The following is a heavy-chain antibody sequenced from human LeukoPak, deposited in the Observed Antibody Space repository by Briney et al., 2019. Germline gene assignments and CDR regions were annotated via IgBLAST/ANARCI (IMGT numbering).Heavy chain of an antibody. CDR3: ASGSGWSFRY. V-gene: IGHV4-34*01. Sequence: SETLSLTCDGSGASFSGNYWSWIRQSPGKGLEWMAEINHDGTTNFNTSLKSRVTISRDTSNNHFSLKLSSVTAADTAVYFCASGSGWSFRYWAQGPLVTVSS. D-gene: IGHD6-19*01. CDR2: INHDGTT. CDR1: GASFSGNY. J-gene: IGHJ4*02.